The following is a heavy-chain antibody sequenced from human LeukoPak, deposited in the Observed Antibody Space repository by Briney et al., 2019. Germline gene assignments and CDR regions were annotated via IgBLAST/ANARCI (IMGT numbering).Heavy chain of an antibody. CDR1: GYTFTSYG. CDR3: ARARQVVVPAAMPTTYDAFDI. CDR2: IGAYNGNT. J-gene: IGHJ3*02. V-gene: IGHV1-18*01. D-gene: IGHD2-2*01. Sequence: ASVKVSCKASGYTFTSYGISWVRQAPGQGLEWMGWIGAYNGNTNYAQKLQGRVTMTTDTSTSTAYMELRSLRSDDTAVYYCARARQVVVPAAMPTTYDAFDIWGQGTMVTVSS.